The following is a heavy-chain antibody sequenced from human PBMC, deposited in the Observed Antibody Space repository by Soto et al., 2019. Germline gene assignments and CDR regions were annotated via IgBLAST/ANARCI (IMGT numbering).Heavy chain of an antibody. V-gene: IGHV4-59*01. CDR1: GGSIGSYY. Sequence: PSETLSLTCTFSGGSIGSYYWSWIRQPPGKGLEWIGYIYYSGSTNYNPSLKSRVTISVDTSKNQFSLKLSSVTAADTAVYYCARDNSGLGYCSSTSCLGLDWFDPWGQGTLVTVSS. D-gene: IGHD2-2*01. J-gene: IGHJ5*02. CDR3: ARDNSGLGYCSSTSCLGLDWFDP. CDR2: IYYSGST.